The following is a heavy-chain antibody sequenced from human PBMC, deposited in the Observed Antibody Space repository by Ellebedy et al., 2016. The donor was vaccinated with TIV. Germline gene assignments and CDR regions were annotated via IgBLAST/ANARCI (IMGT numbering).Heavy chain of an antibody. V-gene: IGHV3-23*01. CDR3: ANDLIVGATEFDY. Sequence: PAGSLRLSCAASGFTLSSYAMSWVRQAPGTGLEWVSAISGSGGSTYYADSVKGRFTISRDNSKNTLYLQMNSLRAEDTAVYYCANDLIVGATEFDYWGQGTLVTVSS. CDR2: ISGSGGST. CDR1: GFTLSSYA. J-gene: IGHJ4*02. D-gene: IGHD1-26*01.